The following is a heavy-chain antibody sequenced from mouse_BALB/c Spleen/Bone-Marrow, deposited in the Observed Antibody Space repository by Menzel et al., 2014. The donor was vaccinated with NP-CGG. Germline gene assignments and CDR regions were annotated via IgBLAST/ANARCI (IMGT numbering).Heavy chain of an antibody. CDR1: GYSFTSYW. V-gene: IGHV1-74*04. J-gene: IGHJ3*01. Sequence: LVRPGASVKLSCKASGYSFTSYWMNWVKQRPGHGLEWIGMIHPSGTETRLNQRFKDKATLTVDKSSSTAYMQLNSPTSEDSAVYYCARLEGNYGSTFSYWGQGTLVTVSA. D-gene: IGHD1-1*01. CDR2: IHPSGTET. CDR3: ARLEGNYGSTFSY.